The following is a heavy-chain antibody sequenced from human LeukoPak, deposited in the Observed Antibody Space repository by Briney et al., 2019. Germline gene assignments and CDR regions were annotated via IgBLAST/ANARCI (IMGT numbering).Heavy chain of an antibody. J-gene: IGHJ4*02. CDR2: SSSSDDGK. CDR1: GFTFSSYG. CDR3: ARHALSDILTGYSDY. D-gene: IGHD3-9*01. Sequence: GGSLRLSCAASGFTFSSYGMHWVRQAPGKGLEWVSASSSSDDGKWYAESVRGRFTISRDTSKNTVYLQMNNLRAEDTAVYYCARHALSDILTGYSDYWGQGTLVTVSS. V-gene: IGHV3-23*01.